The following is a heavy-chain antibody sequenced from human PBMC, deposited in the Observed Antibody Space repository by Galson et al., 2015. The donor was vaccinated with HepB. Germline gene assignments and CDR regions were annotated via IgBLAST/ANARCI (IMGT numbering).Heavy chain of an antibody. CDR3: AKGPDFGVVISYFDY. CDR1: GFTFSSYG. CDR2: IWYDGSNK. D-gene: IGHD3-3*01. Sequence: SLRLSCAASGFTFSSYGMHWVRQAPGKGLEWVAVIWYDGSNKYYADSVKGRFTISRDNSKNTLYLQMNSLRAEDTAVYYCAKGPDFGVVISYFDYWGQGTLVTVSS. V-gene: IGHV3-33*06. J-gene: IGHJ4*02.